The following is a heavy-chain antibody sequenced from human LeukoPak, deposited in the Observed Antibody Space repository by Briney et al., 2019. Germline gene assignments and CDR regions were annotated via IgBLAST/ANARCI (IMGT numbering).Heavy chain of an antibody. J-gene: IGHJ4*02. CDR3: AKDPPFELLVDY. D-gene: IGHD1-26*01. V-gene: IGHV3-48*04. CDR2: ISSSGSTI. CDR1: GFTVSSNY. Sequence: GGSLRLSCAASGFTVSSNYMNWVRQAPGKGLGWVSYISSSGSTIYYADSVKGRFTISRDNAKNSLYLQMNSLRAEDTAVYYCAKDPPFELLVDYRGQGTLVTVSS.